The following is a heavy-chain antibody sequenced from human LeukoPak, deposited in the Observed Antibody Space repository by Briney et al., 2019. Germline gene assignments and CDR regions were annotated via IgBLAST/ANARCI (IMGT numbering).Heavy chain of an antibody. CDR2: IYHSGST. V-gene: IGHV4-4*02. CDR1: GGSISSSNW. J-gene: IGHJ2*01. D-gene: IGHD3-9*01. Sequence: SGTLSLTCAVSGGSISSSNWWSWVRQPPGKGLEWIGEIYHSGSTNYNPSLKSRVTISVDTSKNQFSLKLSSVTAADTAVYYCARAHGILTGYSNYWYFDLWGRGTLVTVSS. CDR3: ARAHGILTGYSNYWYFDL.